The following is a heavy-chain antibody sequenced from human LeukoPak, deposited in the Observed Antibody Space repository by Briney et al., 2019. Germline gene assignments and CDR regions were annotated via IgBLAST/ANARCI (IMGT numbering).Heavy chain of an antibody. CDR1: GFIFDDYD. V-gene: IGHV3-20*04. D-gene: IGHD3-9*01. Sequence: GGSLRLSCAASGFIFDDYDMNWVRQAPGKGLEWVSHINWNGNTIGYGDSVKGRFTISRDNAKNSLYLQMNSLRAEDTAFYYCARTYYDILTGYNPYFDYWGQGILVTVSS. J-gene: IGHJ4*02. CDR3: ARTYYDILTGYNPYFDY. CDR2: INWNGNTI.